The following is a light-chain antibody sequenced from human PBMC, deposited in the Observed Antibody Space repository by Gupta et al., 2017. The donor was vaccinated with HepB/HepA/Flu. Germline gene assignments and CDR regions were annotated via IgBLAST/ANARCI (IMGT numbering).Light chain of an antibody. CDR3: QQYGSLPTT. CDR2: GAS. Sequence: EIVLTQSPGTLSLSPGKRATLSCRASLSVSSNYLAWYQQKPGRAPRLLIFGASRRATGIPDRFSGSGSGTDFTSTINRLEPEDFAVYYCQQYGSLPTTFGPGTKVDIK. CDR1: LSVSSNY. V-gene: IGKV3-20*01. J-gene: IGKJ3*01.